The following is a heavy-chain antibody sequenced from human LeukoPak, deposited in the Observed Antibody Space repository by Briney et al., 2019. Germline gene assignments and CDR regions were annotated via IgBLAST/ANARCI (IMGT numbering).Heavy chain of an antibody. CDR1: GFTVSNDY. J-gene: IGHJ4*02. CDR2: IYWGGST. D-gene: IGHD4-17*01. Sequence: PGGSLRLSCAASGFTVSNDYMSWVRQAPGKGLEWVSIIYWGGSTYYADSVKGRFTISRDNPKNTLYLQMDSLRAEDTAVYYCARNLDHDYGDYYFDYWGQGTLVTVSS. V-gene: IGHV3-66*01. CDR3: ARNLDHDYGDYYFDY.